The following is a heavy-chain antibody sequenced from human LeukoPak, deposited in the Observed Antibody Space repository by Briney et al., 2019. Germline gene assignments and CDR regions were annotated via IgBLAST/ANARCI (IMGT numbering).Heavy chain of an antibody. J-gene: IGHJ3*02. CDR3: AGVGCSSTSCYVESDVHDDFGI. CDR1: GFTFSSYD. D-gene: IGHD2-2*01. Sequence: PGGSLRLSCAASGFTFSSYDMNWVRQAPGKGLEWISYITSSGNTIYYADSVKGRFTISRDNSKSSLYLQMNSLRAEDTAVYYCAGVGCSSTSCYVESDVHDDFGIWGQGTMVTVSS. CDR2: ITSSGNTI. V-gene: IGHV3-48*03.